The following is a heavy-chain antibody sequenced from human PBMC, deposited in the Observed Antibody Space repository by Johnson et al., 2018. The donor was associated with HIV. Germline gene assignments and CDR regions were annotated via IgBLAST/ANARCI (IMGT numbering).Heavy chain of an antibody. CDR1: GFTFSDYY. CDR3: VRRFYDSAAFDI. CDR2: ISSSGSTI. Sequence: QEQLVESGGGLVKPGGSLRLSCAASGFTFSDYYMSWIRQAPGTGLAWVSYISSSGSTIYYADPVRGRFTISRDNSKHTLFLQMNNLRAEDTASYYCVRRFYDSAAFDIWGQGTLVSVSA. V-gene: IGHV3-11*04. D-gene: IGHD3-22*01. J-gene: IGHJ3*02.